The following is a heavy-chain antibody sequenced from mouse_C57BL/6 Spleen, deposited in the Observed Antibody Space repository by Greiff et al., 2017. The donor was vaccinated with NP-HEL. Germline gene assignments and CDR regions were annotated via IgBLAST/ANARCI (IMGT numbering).Heavy chain of an antibody. J-gene: IGHJ4*01. V-gene: IGHV2-9*01. CDR1: GFSLTSYG. Sequence: VQVVESGPGLVAPSQSLSITCTVSGFSLTSYGVDWVRQPPGKGLEWLGVIWGGGSTNYNSALMSRLSISKDNSKSQVFLKKNSLQTNDTAMYYCAKHYYYGSSDGRYDAMVYWGQGTTVTVSS. CDR2: IWGGGST. D-gene: IGHD1-1*01. CDR3: AKHYYYGSSDGRYDAMVY.